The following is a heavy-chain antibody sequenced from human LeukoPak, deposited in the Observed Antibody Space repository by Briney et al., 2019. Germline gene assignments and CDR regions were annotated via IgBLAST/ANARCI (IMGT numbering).Heavy chain of an antibody. Sequence: GGSLRLSCAASGFTFSSYWIHWVRQAPGKGLVWVSRINSDGSSTTYADSVKGRFTISRDNAKNTLYLQMNSLRAEDTALYYCARDVVVIATHFDYWGQGTLVTVSS. CDR1: GFTFSSYW. CDR2: INSDGSST. J-gene: IGHJ4*02. D-gene: IGHD2-21*01. CDR3: ARDVVVIATHFDY. V-gene: IGHV3-74*01.